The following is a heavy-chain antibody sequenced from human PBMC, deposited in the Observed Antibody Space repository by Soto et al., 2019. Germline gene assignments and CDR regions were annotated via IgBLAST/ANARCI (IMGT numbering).Heavy chain of an antibody. D-gene: IGHD2-2*01. J-gene: IGHJ6*02. Sequence: QVQLVESGGGVVQPGRSLRLSCAASGFTFSNYGMHWVRQAPGKGLEWVAVIWYDGSSKYYGDSVKGRFTISRDNSKNTLYLQMNSLRAEDTAVYYCARDPVALGDCSSTSCYPYYYGMDVWGQGTTVTVSS. CDR1: GFTFSNYG. CDR2: IWYDGSSK. V-gene: IGHV3-33*01. CDR3: ARDPVALGDCSSTSCYPYYYGMDV.